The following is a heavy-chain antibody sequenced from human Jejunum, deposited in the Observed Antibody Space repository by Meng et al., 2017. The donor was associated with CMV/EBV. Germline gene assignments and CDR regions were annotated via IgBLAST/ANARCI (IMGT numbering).Heavy chain of an antibody. CDR1: EFTVSDAW. Sequence: EVQLVESGGGLVKPGXSLIFSCAASEFTVSDAWMRWVRQAPGKGLEWVGRIKSRTDGGTTDYPAPVKGRFTVSRDDSKNTLFLQMDSLKTEDTAIYYCTTDWSGSYQFDYWGQGTLVTVSS. D-gene: IGHD1-26*01. CDR2: IKSRTDGGTT. J-gene: IGHJ4*02. V-gene: IGHV3-15*01. CDR3: TTDWSGSYQFDY.